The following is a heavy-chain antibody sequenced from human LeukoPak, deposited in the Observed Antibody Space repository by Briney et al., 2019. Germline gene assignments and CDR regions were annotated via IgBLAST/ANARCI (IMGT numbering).Heavy chain of an antibody. CDR2: IRSKANSYAT. D-gene: IGHD2-15*01. J-gene: IGHJ6*02. CDR1: GFTFSGSA. CDR3: HLTTPGYYYYGMDV. V-gene: IGHV3-73*01. Sequence: GGSLRLSCAASGFTFSGSAMHWVRQASGKGLEWVGRIRSKANSYATAYAASVKGRFTISRDDSKNTAYLQMNSLRAEDTAVYYSHLTTPGYYYYGMDVWGQGTTVTVSS.